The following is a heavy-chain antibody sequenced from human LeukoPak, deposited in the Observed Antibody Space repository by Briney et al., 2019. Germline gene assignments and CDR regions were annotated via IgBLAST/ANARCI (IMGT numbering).Heavy chain of an antibody. CDR1: GFTFSSYS. Sequence: PGGSLRLSCAASGFTFSSYSMNWVRQAPGKGLEWVSSISSSSSYISYADSVKGRFTISRDNAKNSLYLQMNSLRAEDTAVYYCARDGLYAFDIWGQGTMVTVSS. J-gene: IGHJ3*02. V-gene: IGHV3-21*01. CDR2: ISSSSSYI. CDR3: ARDGLYAFDI.